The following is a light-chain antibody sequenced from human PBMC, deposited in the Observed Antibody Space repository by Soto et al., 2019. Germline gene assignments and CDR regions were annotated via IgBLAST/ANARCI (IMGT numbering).Light chain of an antibody. CDR3: QHYSSSSEA. Sequence: DIQMTQSPSTLSGSVGDRVTITCRASQTISSWLAWYQQKPGKAPKLLIYKASTLKSGVPSRFSGSGSGTEFTLTISSLQPDDFASYYCQHYSSSSEAFGQGTKVELK. J-gene: IGKJ1*01. CDR1: QTISSW. V-gene: IGKV1-5*03. CDR2: KAS.